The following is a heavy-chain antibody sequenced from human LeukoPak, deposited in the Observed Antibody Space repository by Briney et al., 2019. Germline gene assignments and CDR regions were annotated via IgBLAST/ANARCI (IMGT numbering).Heavy chain of an antibody. J-gene: IGHJ4*02. Sequence: PGGSLRLSCAASGFTFSTYWMSWVRQAPGKGLEWVANVKPDGSEEYYVDSVKGRFTASRDNAKNSLYLQMNSLRAEDTAVYYCARGESWAFAYWGQGTLVTVSS. CDR3: ARGESWAFAY. CDR1: GFTFSTYW. V-gene: IGHV3-7*05. D-gene: IGHD1-26*01. CDR2: VKPDGSEE.